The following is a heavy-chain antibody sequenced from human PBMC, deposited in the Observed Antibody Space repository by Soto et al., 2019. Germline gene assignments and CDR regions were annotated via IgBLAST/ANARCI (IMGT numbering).Heavy chain of an antibody. V-gene: IGHV3-23*01. D-gene: IGHD6-13*01. Sequence: PGGSLRLSCAATGFTFSSYAMSLVRQSPGKGLEWVSFISGSGGGTYYADSVKGRFTISRDKSKNTLYLQMNSLRVEDTAVFYCAKTAAASLNLYLDSWGQGTLVTVSS. J-gene: IGHJ4*02. CDR2: ISGSGGGT. CDR3: AKTAAASLNLYLDS. CDR1: GFTFSSYA.